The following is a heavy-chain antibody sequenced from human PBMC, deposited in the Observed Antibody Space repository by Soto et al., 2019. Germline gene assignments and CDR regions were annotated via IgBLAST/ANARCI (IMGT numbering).Heavy chain of an antibody. V-gene: IGHV4-39*01. CDR2: IYYSGTT. CDR1: GGSISSYY. D-gene: IGHD2-15*01. J-gene: IGHJ4*02. CDR3: ARRWGYSFDY. Sequence: QLQLQESGPGLVKPSETLSLTCTVSGGSISSYYWGWIRRPPGKGLEWIGSIYYSGTTYYNPSLKSRATISLDTSMNQFSLTLSSVTAADTAVYYCARRWGYSFDYWGQGTLVTVSS.